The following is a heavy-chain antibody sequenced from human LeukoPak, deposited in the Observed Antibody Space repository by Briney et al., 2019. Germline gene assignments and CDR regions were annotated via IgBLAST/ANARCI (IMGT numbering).Heavy chain of an antibody. CDR1: GYTFTSYA. CDR2: ISAGNGNT. D-gene: IGHD3-10*01. V-gene: IGHV1-3*01. J-gene: IGHJ3*02. CDR3: ARGSSGSPI. Sequence: ASVKVSCKASGYTFTSYAIHWVRQAPGQRLEWMGSISAGNGNTKYSQNFQGRVTFISNTSATTAFMELSSLRSEDAAVYYCARGSSGSPIWGQGTMVTVSS.